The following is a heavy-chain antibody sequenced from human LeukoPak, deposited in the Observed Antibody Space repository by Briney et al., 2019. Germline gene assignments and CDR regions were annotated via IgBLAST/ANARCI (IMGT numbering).Heavy chain of an antibody. CDR3: ARDPGSSWSNNWFDP. D-gene: IGHD6-13*01. Sequence: SETLSLTCTVSGGSISSDYWSWIRQSPGKGLEWIGYIYHNGITNYNPSLKSRVTISIDTSKNEFSLKLSSVTAADTAVYYCARDPGSSWSNNWFDPWGQGTLVTVSS. CDR2: IYHNGIT. CDR1: GGSISSDY. J-gene: IGHJ5*02. V-gene: IGHV4-59*12.